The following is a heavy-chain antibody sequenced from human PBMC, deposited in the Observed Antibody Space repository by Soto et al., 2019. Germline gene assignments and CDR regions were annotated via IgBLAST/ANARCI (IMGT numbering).Heavy chain of an antibody. Sequence: SVKVSCKASGGTFSSYAISWVRQAPGQGLEWVGGIIPIFGTANYAQKFQGRVTITADESTSTAYMELSSLRSEDTAVYYCARVMGASSRRYYYGMDVWGQGTTVTVSS. D-gene: IGHD1-26*01. CDR2: IIPIFGTA. J-gene: IGHJ6*02. V-gene: IGHV1-69*13. CDR1: GGTFSSYA. CDR3: ARVMGASSRRYYYGMDV.